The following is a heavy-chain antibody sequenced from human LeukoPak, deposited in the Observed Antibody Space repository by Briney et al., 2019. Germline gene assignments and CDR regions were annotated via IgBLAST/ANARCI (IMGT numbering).Heavy chain of an antibody. J-gene: IGHJ4*02. CDR1: GDSISSIGYY. D-gene: IGHD6-6*01. V-gene: IGHV4-61*02. Sequence: SETLSLTCTVSGDSISSIGYYWSWIRQPAGKGLEWIGRIYTSGSTSYNPSLKSRVTISLDTSKNEFSLRLSSLTAADTAVYYCAAISTRPTNYFDYWGQGTLVTVSS. CDR2: IYTSGST. CDR3: AAISTRPTNYFDY.